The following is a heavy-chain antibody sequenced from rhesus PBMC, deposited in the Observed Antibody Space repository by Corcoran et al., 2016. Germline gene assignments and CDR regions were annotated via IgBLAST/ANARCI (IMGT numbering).Heavy chain of an antibody. J-gene: IGHJ4*01. CDR3: ARDGVDTATARY. D-gene: IGHD5-12*01. Sequence: QLQLQESGPGLVKPSETLSVTCAVSGGSISSSYWTWIRQAPGKGLEGIGYSYGSGSSTNYNPSLTSRVTISTDTSKNQFSLKVSSVTAADTAVYYCARDGVDTATARYWGQGVLVTVSS. CDR2: SYGSGSST. V-gene: IGHV4-169*02. CDR1: GGSISSSY.